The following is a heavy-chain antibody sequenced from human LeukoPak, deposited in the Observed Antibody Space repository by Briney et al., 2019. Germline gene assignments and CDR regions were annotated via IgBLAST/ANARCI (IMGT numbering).Heavy chain of an antibody. CDR3: ARDFCSGGSCYSKFDY. V-gene: IGHV1-18*01. CDR2: ISAYNGNT. CDR1: GYTFTSYG. Sequence: ASVKVSCKASGYTFTSYGISWVRQAPGQGLEWMGWISAYNGNTNYAQKFQGRVTITADKSTSTAYMELSSLRSEDTAVYYCARDFCSGGSCYSKFDYWGQGTLVTVSS. D-gene: IGHD2-15*01. J-gene: IGHJ4*02.